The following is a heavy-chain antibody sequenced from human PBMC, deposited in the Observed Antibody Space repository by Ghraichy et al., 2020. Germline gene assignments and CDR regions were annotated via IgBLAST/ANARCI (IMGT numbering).Heavy chain of an antibody. CDR2: LYTSGTT. D-gene: IGHD3-16*01. CDR3: TGCFFPPDA. CDR1: DGSIDSFY. Sequence: SETLSLACTVSDGSIDSFYWSWFRQPAGKRLEWIGRLYTSGTTNYNPSLKSPVTMSVYTSKHPFSLNLSYVTAADTAVYFCTGCFFPPDAWGQGTVLTVSS. J-gene: IGHJ4*03. V-gene: IGHV4-4*07.